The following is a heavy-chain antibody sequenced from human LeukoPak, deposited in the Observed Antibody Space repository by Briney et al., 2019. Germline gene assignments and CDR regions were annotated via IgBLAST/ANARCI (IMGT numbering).Heavy chain of an antibody. CDR2: IYYSGST. V-gene: IGHV4-59*01. CDR1: GGSLSGYY. CDR3: ARAVWEPGDWYFDL. Sequence: PETLSLTCTVSGGSLSGYYWSWIRQPPGTGLEGIGYIYYSGSTNYNPSLKSRVTISVDTSKNQFSLELSSVTAADTAVYYCARAVWEPGDWYFDLWGRGTLVTVSS. D-gene: IGHD1-26*01. J-gene: IGHJ2*01.